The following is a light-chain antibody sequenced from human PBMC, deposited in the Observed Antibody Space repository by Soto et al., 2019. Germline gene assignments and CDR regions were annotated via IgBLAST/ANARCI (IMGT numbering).Light chain of an antibody. J-gene: IGLJ3*02. CDR1: SSDVGGYNY. CDR3: SSYTARSTWV. CDR2: EVS. Sequence: QSALTQPASVSGSPGQSITISCTGTSSDVGGYNYVSWYQQHPGTSPKLMIYEVSNRPSGVSNRFSGSKSGNTASLIISGLQAEDEGDYHCSSYTARSTWVFGGGTKLTVL. V-gene: IGLV2-14*01.